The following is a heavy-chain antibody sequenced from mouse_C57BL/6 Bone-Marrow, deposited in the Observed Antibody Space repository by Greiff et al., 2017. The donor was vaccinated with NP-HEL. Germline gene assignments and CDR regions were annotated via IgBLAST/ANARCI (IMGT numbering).Heavy chain of an antibody. J-gene: IGHJ4*01. CDR3: ASLYDYHRRYYAMDY. CDR2: INPSSGYT. D-gene: IGHD2-4*01. Sequence: QVQLKQSGAELARPGASVKMSCKASGYTFTSYTMHWVKQRPGQGLEWIGYINPSSGYTKYNQKFKDKATLTADKSSSTAYMQLSSLTSEDSAVYYCASLYDYHRRYYAMDYWGQGTSVTVSS. CDR1: GYTFTSYT. V-gene: IGHV1-4*01.